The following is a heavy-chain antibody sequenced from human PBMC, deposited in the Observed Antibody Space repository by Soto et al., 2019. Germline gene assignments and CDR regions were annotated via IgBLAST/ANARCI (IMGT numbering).Heavy chain of an antibody. D-gene: IGHD3-10*01. CDR3: ARVRWFWELGGRFYP. CDR2: IYYSGTT. J-gene: IGHJ5*02. Sequence: QVQLQESGPGLVKPSQTLSLTCNVSGDSISSGGYYWTWIRQHPGKGLEWIGYIYYSGTTYYNPSLKSRVSILVDTSKNQFSLILSSVIAADTAVYYCARVRWFWELGGRFYPWGQGILVTVSS. V-gene: IGHV4-31*03. CDR1: GDSISSGGYY.